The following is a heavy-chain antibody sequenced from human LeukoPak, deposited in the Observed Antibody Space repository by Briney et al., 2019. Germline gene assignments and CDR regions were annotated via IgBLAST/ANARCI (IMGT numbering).Heavy chain of an antibody. J-gene: IGHJ4*02. D-gene: IGHD2-15*01. Sequence: GESLKISCKGSGHSLTSYWIGWVRQMPGKGLGWMGIIFPGDSDTRYSPSFQGQVTISADKSISTAYLQWSSLKASDTAMYYCASSKYCSGGSCRLDFDYWGQGTLVTVSS. CDR2: IFPGDSDT. V-gene: IGHV5-51*01. CDR3: ASSKYCSGGSCRLDFDY. CDR1: GHSLTSYW.